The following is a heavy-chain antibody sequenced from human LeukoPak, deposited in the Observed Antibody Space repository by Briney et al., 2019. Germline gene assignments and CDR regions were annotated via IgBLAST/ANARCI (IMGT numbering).Heavy chain of an antibody. CDR3: ARSRLHPIIFDY. CDR2: INHSGST. D-gene: IGHD5-24*01. Sequence: NPSETLSLTCAVYGGSFSGYYWSWIRQPPGKGLEWIGEINHSGSTNYNPSLKSRVTISVDTSKTQFSLKLSSVTAADTAVYYCARSRLHPIIFDYWGQGTLVTVSS. CDR1: GGSFSGYY. J-gene: IGHJ4*02. V-gene: IGHV4-34*01.